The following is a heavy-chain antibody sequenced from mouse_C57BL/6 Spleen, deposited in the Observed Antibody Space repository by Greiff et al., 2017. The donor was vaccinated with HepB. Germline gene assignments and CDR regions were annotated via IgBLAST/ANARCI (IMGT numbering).Heavy chain of an antibody. V-gene: IGHV1-18*01. J-gene: IGHJ1*03. D-gene: IGHD2-3*01. Sequence: VQLQQSGPELVKPGASVKIPCKASGYTFTDYNMDWVKQSHGKSLEWIGDINPNNGGTIYNQKFKGKATLTVDKSSSTAYMELRSLTSEDTAVYYCARSDGYYVYWYFDVWGTGTTVTVSS. CDR3: ARSDGYYVYWYFDV. CDR2: INPNNGGT. CDR1: GYTFTDYN.